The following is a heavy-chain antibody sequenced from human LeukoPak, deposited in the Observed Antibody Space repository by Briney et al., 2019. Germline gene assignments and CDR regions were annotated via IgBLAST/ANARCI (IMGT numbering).Heavy chain of an antibody. CDR2: ISSSSSYI. J-gene: IGHJ4*02. CDR3: AREARRSGYVDYFDY. Sequence: GGSLRLSCAASGFTFSSYSMNWVRQAPGKGLEWVSSISSSSSYIYYADSVKGRFTISRDNAKNSLYLQVNSLRAEDTAVYYCAREARRSGYVDYFDYWGQGTLVTVSS. D-gene: IGHD5-12*01. V-gene: IGHV3-21*01. CDR1: GFTFSSYS.